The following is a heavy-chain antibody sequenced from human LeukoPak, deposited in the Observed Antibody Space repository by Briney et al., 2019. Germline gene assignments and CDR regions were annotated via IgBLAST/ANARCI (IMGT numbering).Heavy chain of an antibody. CDR1: DGSFSGYY. D-gene: IGHD1-26*01. J-gene: IGHJ6*03. CDR3: ARASAGSYYYYYMDV. V-gene: IGHV4-34*01. Sequence: SETLSLTCAVYDGSFSGYYWSWIRQPPGKGLEWIGEINHSGSTNYNPSLKSRVTISVDTSKNQFSLKLSSVTAADTAVYYCARASAGSYYYYYMDVWGKGTTVTVSS. CDR2: INHSGST.